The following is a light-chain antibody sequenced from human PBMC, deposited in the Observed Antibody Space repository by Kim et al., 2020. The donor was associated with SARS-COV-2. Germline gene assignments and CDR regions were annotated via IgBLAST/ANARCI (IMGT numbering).Light chain of an antibody. CDR3: NSRDSSGNHLV. J-gene: IGLJ3*02. Sequence: ALGQTVRITGQGDSLRSYYASWYQQKPGQAPVLVIYGKNNRPSGILDRFSGSSSGNTASLTITGAQAEDEADYYCNSRDSSGNHLVFGGGTQLTVL. V-gene: IGLV3-19*01. CDR2: GKN. CDR1: SLRSYY.